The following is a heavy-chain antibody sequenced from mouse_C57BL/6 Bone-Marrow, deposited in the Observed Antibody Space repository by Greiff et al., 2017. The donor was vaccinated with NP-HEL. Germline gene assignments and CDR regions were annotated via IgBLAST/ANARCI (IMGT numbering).Heavy chain of an antibody. Sequence: EVKLQQSGAELVGPGASVKLSCTASGFNIKDDYMHWVKQRPEQGLEWIGWIDPENGDTEYASKFQGKATITADTSSNTAYLQLSSLTSEDTGVYYSTRGYPFAYWGQGTLVTVSA. V-gene: IGHV14-4*01. CDR3: TRGYPFAY. CDR1: GFNIKDDY. J-gene: IGHJ3*01. D-gene: IGHD2-2*01. CDR2: IDPENGDT.